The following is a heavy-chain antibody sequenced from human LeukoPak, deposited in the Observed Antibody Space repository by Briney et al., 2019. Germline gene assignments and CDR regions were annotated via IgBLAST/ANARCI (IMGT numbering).Heavy chain of an antibody. CDR2: IYHSGST. D-gene: IGHD5-18*01. J-gene: IGHJ4*02. CDR1: GGSVSSGGYS. Sequence: SETLSLTCTVSGGSVSSGGYSWSWIRQPPGKGLEWIGYIYHSGSTYYNPSLKSRVTISVDRSKNQFSLKLSSVTAADAAVYYCARGGRYSYGPPFDYWGQGTLVTVSS. V-gene: IGHV4-30-2*01. CDR3: ARGGRYSYGPPFDY.